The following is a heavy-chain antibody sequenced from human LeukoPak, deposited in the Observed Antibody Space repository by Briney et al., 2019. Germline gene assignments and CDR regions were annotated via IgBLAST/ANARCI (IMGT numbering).Heavy chain of an antibody. CDR1: GFTFSSYT. V-gene: IGHV3-23*01. CDR3: ARDLGYSGYLDY. J-gene: IGHJ4*02. CDR2: VSGSGSIT. Sequence: HPGGSLRLSCAASGFTFSSYTMSWVRQAPGKGLRWVSAVSGSGSITSHSDSVRGRFTISRDNSKNTLYLQMNSLRAEDTAVYYCARDLGYSGYLDYWGQGTLVTVSS. D-gene: IGHD5-12*01.